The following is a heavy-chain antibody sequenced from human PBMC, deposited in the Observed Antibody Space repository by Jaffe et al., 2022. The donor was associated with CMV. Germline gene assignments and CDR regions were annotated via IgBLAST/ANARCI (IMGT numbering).Heavy chain of an antibody. CDR1: GFTFSSYA. D-gene: IGHD1-7*01. CDR3: AKVGRVYNWNYASGATNWFDP. CDR2: ISGSGGST. V-gene: IGHV3-23*01. J-gene: IGHJ5*02. Sequence: EVQLLESGGGLVQPGGSLRLSCAASGFTFSSYAMSWVRQAPGKGLEWVSAISGSGGSTYYADSVKGRFTISRDNSKNTLYLQMNSLRAEDTAVYYCAKVGRVYNWNYASGATNWFDPWGQGTLVTVSS.